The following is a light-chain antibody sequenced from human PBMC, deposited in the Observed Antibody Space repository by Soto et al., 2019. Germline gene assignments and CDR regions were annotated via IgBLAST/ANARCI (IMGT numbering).Light chain of an antibody. CDR1: QSVSSSY. CDR2: GAS. Sequence: EIVLTQSPGTLSLSPGERATLSCRASQSVSSSYLAWYQQKPGQAPRLLINGASNRATGIPDRFSGSGSGTVCTLTISRLAPEDFAVYYCQQYGSSPWTFGQGTKVEIK. J-gene: IGKJ1*01. V-gene: IGKV3-20*01. CDR3: QQYGSSPWT.